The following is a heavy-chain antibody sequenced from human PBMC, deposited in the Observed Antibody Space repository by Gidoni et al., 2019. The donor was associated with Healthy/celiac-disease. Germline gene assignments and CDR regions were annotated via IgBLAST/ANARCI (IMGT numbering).Heavy chain of an antibody. CDR3: ATLSQWELPHLARGAHFDY. Sequence: QVQLQQWGAGLLKPSETLSLTCAVYGGSFSGYYWSWIRQPPGKGLEWIGEINHSGSTNYNPSLKSRVTISVDTSKNQFSLKLSSVTAADTAVYYCATLSQWELPHLARGAHFDYWGQGTLVTVSS. D-gene: IGHD1-26*01. J-gene: IGHJ4*02. CDR2: INHSGST. CDR1: GGSFSGYY. V-gene: IGHV4-34*01.